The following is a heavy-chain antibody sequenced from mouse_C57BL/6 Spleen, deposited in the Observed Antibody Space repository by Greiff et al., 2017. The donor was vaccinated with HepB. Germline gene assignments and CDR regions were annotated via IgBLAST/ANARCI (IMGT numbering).Heavy chain of an antibody. V-gene: IGHV1-80*01. CDR1: GYAFSSYW. J-gene: IGHJ4*01. CDR2: IYPGDGDT. Sequence: VQLQESGAELVKPGASVKISCKASGYAFSSYWMNWVKQRPGKGLEWIGQIYPGDGDTNYNGKFKGKATLTADKSSSTAYMQLSSLTSEDSAVYFCARPYYSNYGGVDYWGQGTSVTVSS. CDR3: ARPYYSNYGGVDY. D-gene: IGHD2-5*01.